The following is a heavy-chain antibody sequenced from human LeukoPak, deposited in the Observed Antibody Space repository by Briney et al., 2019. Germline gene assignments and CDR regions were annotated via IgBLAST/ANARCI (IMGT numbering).Heavy chain of an antibody. Sequence: GGSLRLSCAASGFTFSSYSMNWVRQAPGKGLEWVSSISSSSYIYYADSVKGRFTISRDNAKNSLYLQMNSLRAEDTAVYYCARDARYFDWLLRHFDYWGQGTLVTVSS. D-gene: IGHD3-9*01. J-gene: IGHJ4*02. CDR3: ARDARYFDWLLRHFDY. CDR2: ISSSSYI. CDR1: GFTFSSYS. V-gene: IGHV3-21*01.